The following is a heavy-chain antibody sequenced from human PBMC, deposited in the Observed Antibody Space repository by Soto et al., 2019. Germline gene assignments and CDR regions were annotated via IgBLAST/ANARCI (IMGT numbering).Heavy chain of an antibody. D-gene: IGHD3-16*01. V-gene: IGHV3-11*05. Sequence: QVQLVESGGGLVKPGGSLRLSCAASGFTFSDYYMNWIRQAPGKGLEWVSYISSSRSYTNYADSVKGRFTISRDNAKNSLYLQMNSLRAEDTAVYYCAGVAYDAFDILGQGTMVTVSS. J-gene: IGHJ3*02. CDR3: AGVAYDAFDI. CDR2: ISSSRSYT. CDR1: GFTFSDYY.